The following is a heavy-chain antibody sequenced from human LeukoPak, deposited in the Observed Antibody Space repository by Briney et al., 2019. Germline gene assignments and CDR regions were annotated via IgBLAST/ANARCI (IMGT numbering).Heavy chain of an antibody. V-gene: IGHV3-23*01. D-gene: IGHD5-18*01. CDR2: ISGSGGST. Sequence: QPGGSLRLSFAASGFTFSSYAMSWVRQAPGKGLEWVSAISGSGGSTYYADSVKGRFTISRDNSKNTLYLQMNSLRAEDTAVYCCAKGQLLRGYSYKFDYRGQGTLVTVFS. CDR1: GFTFSSYA. CDR3: AKGQLLRGYSYKFDY. J-gene: IGHJ4*02.